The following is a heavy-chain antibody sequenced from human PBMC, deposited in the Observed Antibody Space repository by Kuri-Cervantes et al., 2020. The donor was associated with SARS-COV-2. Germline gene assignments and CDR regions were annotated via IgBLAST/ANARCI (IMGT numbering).Heavy chain of an antibody. J-gene: IGHJ3*02. Sequence: AGSLRLSCAASGFTFSSYWMRWVRQAPGKGLEWVADIKQDGSEKYYADSVKGRFTISRDNSKNPLYLQMNSLRAEDTAVYYCARGQRLLNDAFDIWGQGTMVTVSS. CDR2: IKQDGSEK. V-gene: IGHV3-7*04. CDR3: ARGQRLLNDAFDI. CDR1: GFTFSSYW. D-gene: IGHD2-8*01.